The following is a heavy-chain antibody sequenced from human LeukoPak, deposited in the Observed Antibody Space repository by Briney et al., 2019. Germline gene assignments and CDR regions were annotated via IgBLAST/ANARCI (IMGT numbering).Heavy chain of an antibody. J-gene: IGHJ4*02. Sequence: SETLSLTCTVSGGSISSYYWSWIRQPPGEGLEWVGYIYYSGSTNYNPSLKSRVTISVDTSKNQFSLKLSSVTAADTAVYYCARDSGNEGLFDYWGQGTLVTVSS. CDR1: GGSISSYY. CDR3: ARDSGNEGLFDY. CDR2: IYYSGST. V-gene: IGHV4-59*01. D-gene: IGHD1-26*01.